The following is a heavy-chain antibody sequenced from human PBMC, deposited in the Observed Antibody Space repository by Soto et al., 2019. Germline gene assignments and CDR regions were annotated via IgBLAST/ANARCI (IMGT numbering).Heavy chain of an antibody. Sequence: GGPLTLSCAASGFTFSSYAMSWVRQAPGKGLEGVSAISGSGGSTFYADSVKGRFTISRDNSKNTLYLQMNSLRDEDTAVYYCAKNPNYSLGYCTNGVCSPYYFDYWGQGTLVTVSS. CDR2: ISGSGGST. CDR3: AKNPNYSLGYCTNGVCSPYYFDY. V-gene: IGHV3-23*01. J-gene: IGHJ4*02. CDR1: GFTFSSYA. D-gene: IGHD2-8*01.